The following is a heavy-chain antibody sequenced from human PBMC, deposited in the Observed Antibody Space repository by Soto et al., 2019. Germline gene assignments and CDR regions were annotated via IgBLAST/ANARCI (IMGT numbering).Heavy chain of an antibody. CDR3: ARQDIVVVPAAPGPVYYYYGMDV. Sequence: QVQLVESGGGVVQPGRSLRLSCAASGFTFSSYGMHWVRQAPGKGLEWVAVIWYDGSNKYYADSVKGRFTISRDNSKNTLYLQMNSLRAEDTAVYYCARQDIVVVPAAPGPVYYYYGMDVWGQGTTVTVSS. CDR2: IWYDGSNK. J-gene: IGHJ6*02. D-gene: IGHD2-2*01. CDR1: GFTFSSYG. V-gene: IGHV3-33*01.